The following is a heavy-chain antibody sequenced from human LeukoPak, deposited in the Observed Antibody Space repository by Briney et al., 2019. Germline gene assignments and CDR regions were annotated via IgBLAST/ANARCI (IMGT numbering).Heavy chain of an antibody. CDR1: GFTFSSYS. J-gene: IGHJ4*02. V-gene: IGHV3-48*01. D-gene: IGHD3-22*01. CDR2: ISSSSSTI. Sequence: GGSLRLSCAASGFTFSSYSMNWVRQAPGKGLEWVSYISSSSSTIYYADSVKGRFTISRDNAKNSLYLQMNSLRAEDTAVYYCAKDLAGSGYYYGGFDYWGQGTLVTVSS. CDR3: AKDLAGSGYYYGGFDY.